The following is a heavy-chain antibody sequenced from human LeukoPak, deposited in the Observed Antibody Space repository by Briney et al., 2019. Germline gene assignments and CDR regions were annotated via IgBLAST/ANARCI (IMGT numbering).Heavy chain of an antibody. CDR1: GYTFTGYY. CDR2: INLNSGGT. V-gene: IGHV1-2*02. CDR3: ARARSTNWNKYYSMDV. Sequence: ASVKVSCKASGYTFTGYYMHWVRQAPGQGLEWMGWINLNSGGTNYAQKFQGRVTMTRNTSISTAYMELSSLRSEDTAVYYCARARSTNWNKYYSMDVWGKGTTVTISS. J-gene: IGHJ6*03. D-gene: IGHD1/OR15-1a*01.